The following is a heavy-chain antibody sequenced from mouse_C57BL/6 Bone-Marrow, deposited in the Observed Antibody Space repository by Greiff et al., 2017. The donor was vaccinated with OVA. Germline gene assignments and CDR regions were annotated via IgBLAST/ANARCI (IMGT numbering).Heavy chain of an antibody. CDR2: TFYSGIT. CDR1: GFSINSDCY. D-gene: IGHD1-1*01. Sequence: VQLQQSGPSLVRPSQTLSLTCTVTGFSINSDCYWIWIRQFPGNKLEYIGYTFYSGITYYNPSLESRTYITRDTSKNQFSLKLSSVTTEDTATYYCARGGYYYGSSYYYAMDYWGQGTSVTVSS. V-gene: IGHV3-3*01. J-gene: IGHJ4*01. CDR3: ARGGYYYGSSYYYAMDY.